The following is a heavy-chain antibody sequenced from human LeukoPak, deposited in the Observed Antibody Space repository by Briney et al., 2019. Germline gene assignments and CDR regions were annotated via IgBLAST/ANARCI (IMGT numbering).Heavy chain of an antibody. CDR2: ISGSGGST. CDR3: AKGRTTMVRGVIIPPRPLDY. CDR1: GFTFSSYA. Sequence: GGSLRLSCAASGFTFSSYAMSWVRQAPGKGLEWVSAISGSGGSTYYADSVKGRFTISRDNSKNTLYLQMNSLRAEDTAVYYCAKGRTTMVRGVIIPPRPLDYWGQGTLVTVSS. J-gene: IGHJ4*02. D-gene: IGHD3-10*01. V-gene: IGHV3-23*01.